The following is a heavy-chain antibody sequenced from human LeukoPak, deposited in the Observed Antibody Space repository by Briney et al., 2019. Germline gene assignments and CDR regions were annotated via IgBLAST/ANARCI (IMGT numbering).Heavy chain of an antibody. V-gene: IGHV1-2*02. CDR3: ARTXIAARSSFDY. CDR2: INPNSGGT. J-gene: IGHJ4*02. Sequence: ASVKVXCKASGYTFTGYYMHWVRQAPGQGLEWMGWINPNSGGTNYAQRFQGRVTMTRDTSISTAYMELSRLRYEDTAVYYCARTXIAARSSFDYWGQGTLVTVSS. D-gene: IGHD6-6*01. CDR1: GYTFTGYY.